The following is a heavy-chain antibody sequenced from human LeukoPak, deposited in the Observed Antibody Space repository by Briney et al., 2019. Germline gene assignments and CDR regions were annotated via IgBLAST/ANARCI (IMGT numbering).Heavy chain of an antibody. J-gene: IGHJ4*02. V-gene: IGHV3-21*01. CDR2: ISSSSSHI. Sequence: KTGGSLRLSCAASGFTFSSYSMNWVRQAPGKGLEWVSSISSSSSHIYYADSVKGRFTISRDNAKNSLYLQMNSLRAEDTAVYYCARDETTVTADYWGQGTLVTVSS. CDR1: GFTFSSYS. CDR3: ARDETTVTADY. D-gene: IGHD4-17*01.